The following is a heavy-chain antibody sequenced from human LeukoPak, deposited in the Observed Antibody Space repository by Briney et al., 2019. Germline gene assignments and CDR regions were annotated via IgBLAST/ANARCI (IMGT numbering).Heavy chain of an antibody. Sequence: GGSLRLSCAASGFTFSSYAMNWVRQAPGKGLEWVALISYDGNNKYYADSVKGRFTISRDNSKNTLYLQMNSLRAEDTAVYYCARGGSIIGTTSYWGQGTLVTVSS. J-gene: IGHJ4*02. CDR1: GFTFSSYA. CDR2: ISYDGNNK. CDR3: ARGGSIIGTTSY. D-gene: IGHD1-7*01. V-gene: IGHV3-30-3*01.